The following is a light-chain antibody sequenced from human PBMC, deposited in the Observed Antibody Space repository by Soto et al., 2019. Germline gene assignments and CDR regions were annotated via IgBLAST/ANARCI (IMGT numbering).Light chain of an antibody. CDR3: QQYNSPRGA. Sequence: DIRMTQSPSTLSASVGDRVTITCRASQSISSWLAWYQQKPGKAPKLLIYKASSLESGVPSRFSGSGSGTEFTLTISSLQPDDFATYYCQQYNSPRGAFGQGTKVEIK. J-gene: IGKJ1*01. V-gene: IGKV1-5*03. CDR2: KAS. CDR1: QSISSW.